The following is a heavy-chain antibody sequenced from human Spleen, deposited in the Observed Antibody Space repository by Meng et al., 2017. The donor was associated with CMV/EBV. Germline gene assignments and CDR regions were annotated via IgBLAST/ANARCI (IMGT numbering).Heavy chain of an antibody. CDR2: ISWNAGKI. J-gene: IGHJ4*02. D-gene: IGHD1-14*01. Sequence: SLKISCAASGFTFDDYAMHWVRQAPGKGLEWVSGISWNAGKIVHADSVKGRFTISRDNAKNSLYLQMNSLRAGDTAVYYCAREAYKYPYWGQGTLVTVSS. CDR3: AREAYKYPY. V-gene: IGHV3-9*01. CDR1: GFTFDDYA.